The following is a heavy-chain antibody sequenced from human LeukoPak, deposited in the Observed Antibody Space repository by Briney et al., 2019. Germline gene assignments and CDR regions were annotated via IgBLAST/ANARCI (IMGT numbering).Heavy chain of an antibody. Sequence: SRTLSLACTVSGGSISSGSYYWSWIRQPAGKGLELIGRIYTSGSTNYNPSLKSRVTISVDTSKNQFSLKLSSVTAADTAVYYCASSTRSGWSHNWGQGTLVTVSS. CDR3: ASSTRSGWSHN. V-gene: IGHV4-61*02. D-gene: IGHD6-19*01. CDR2: IYTSGST. CDR1: GGSISSGSYY. J-gene: IGHJ4*02.